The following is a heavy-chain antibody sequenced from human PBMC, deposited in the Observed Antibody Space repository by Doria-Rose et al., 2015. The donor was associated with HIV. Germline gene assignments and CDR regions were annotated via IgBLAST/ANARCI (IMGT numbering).Heavy chain of an antibody. CDR3: ARIKSSRWYHKYYFDF. D-gene: IGHD6-13*01. CDR1: GVSLSSPGMG. V-gene: IGHV2-26*01. J-gene: IGHJ4*02. Sequence: QVTLKESGPVLVKPTETLTLTCTVSGVSLSSPGMGVSWIRQPPGKALEWLAHIFSDDERSYTKSLKSRLTISRGTSKSQVVLTMTDMDPVDTATYYCARIKSSRWYHKYYFDFWGQGTLVIVSA. CDR2: IFSDDER.